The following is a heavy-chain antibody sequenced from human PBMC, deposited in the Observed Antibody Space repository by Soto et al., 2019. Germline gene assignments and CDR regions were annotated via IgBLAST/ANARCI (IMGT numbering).Heavy chain of an antibody. CDR3: ASSTGLWFGELYLGY. Sequence: QLQLQESGPGLVKPSETLSLTCTVSGGSISSSSYYWGWIHQPPGKGLEWIGSIYYSGSTYYNPSLKSRVTMSVDTSKNQFSLKLSSVTAADTAVYYCASSTGLWFGELYLGYWGQGTLVTVSS. V-gene: IGHV4-39*01. CDR2: IYYSGST. D-gene: IGHD3-10*01. CDR1: GGSISSSSYY. J-gene: IGHJ4*02.